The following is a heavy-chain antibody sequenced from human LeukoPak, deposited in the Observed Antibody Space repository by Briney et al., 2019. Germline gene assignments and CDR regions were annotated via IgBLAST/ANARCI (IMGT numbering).Heavy chain of an antibody. Sequence: GGSLRLSCAASGFTFSGSAMHWVRQASGKGLEWVGRIRSKANSYATAYAASVKGRFTISRDDPKNTAYLQMNSLKTEDTAVYYCTSRRRNYYDSSGYAVGKTYYYYGMDVWGQGTTVTVSS. CDR2: IRSKANSYAT. CDR3: TSRRRNYYDSSGYAVGKTYYYYGMDV. V-gene: IGHV3-73*01. D-gene: IGHD3-22*01. CDR1: GFTFSGSA. J-gene: IGHJ6*02.